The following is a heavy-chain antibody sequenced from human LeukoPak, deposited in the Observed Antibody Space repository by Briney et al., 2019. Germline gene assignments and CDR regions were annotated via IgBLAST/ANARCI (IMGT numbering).Heavy chain of an antibody. Sequence: GGSLRLSCAASGFTFSAYWMHWVRQAPGKGLVWVSRIESDGSSTNYADSVKGRFTISRDNAKNSLYLQMNSLRAEDTAVYYCARDVTHCGGDCYSGDYWGQGTLVTVSS. CDR3: ARDVTHCGGDCYSGDY. CDR1: GFTFSAYW. J-gene: IGHJ4*02. V-gene: IGHV3-74*01. CDR2: IESDGSST. D-gene: IGHD2-21*02.